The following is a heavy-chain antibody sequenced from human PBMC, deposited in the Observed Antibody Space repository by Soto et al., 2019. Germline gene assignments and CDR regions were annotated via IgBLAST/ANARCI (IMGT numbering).Heavy chain of an antibody. CDR1: SGSISNGGYY. V-gene: IGHV4-31*03. D-gene: IGHD3-9*01. J-gene: IGHJ5*02. Sequence: QVQLQESGPGLVKPSQTLSLTCTVSSGSISNGGYYWNWIRQHPGKGLELIGYIYYSGSTYYNPSLKSRVTISVDTSKNQFSLKLSSVTAADTAVYYFARGGFYDILTPPHWFDPWGQGTLVTVAS. CDR3: ARGGFYDILTPPHWFDP. CDR2: IYYSGST.